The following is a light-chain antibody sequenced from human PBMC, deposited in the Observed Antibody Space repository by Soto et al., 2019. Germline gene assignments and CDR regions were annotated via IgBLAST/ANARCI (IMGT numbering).Light chain of an antibody. J-gene: IGLJ1*01. CDR3: CSYTSGSTLYV. V-gene: IGLV2-14*01. Sequence: QSALTQPASVSGSPGQSITISCTGTSSDVGGYNSVSWYQQHPGKAPKLMIYDVSSRPSGVSNRFSGSKSGNTASLTISGLQAEDEADYDCCSYTSGSTLYVFGTGTKLTVL. CDR2: DVS. CDR1: SSDVGGYNS.